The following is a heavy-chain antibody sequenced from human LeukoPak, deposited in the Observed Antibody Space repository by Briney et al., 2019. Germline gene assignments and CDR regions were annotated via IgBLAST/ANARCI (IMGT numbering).Heavy chain of an antibody. Sequence: ASVKVSCKASGYTFTGYYMHWVRQAPGQGLEWMGWINPNSGGTNYAQKFQGRVTMTRDTSISTAYMELSRLRSDDTAVYYCARVGLRFLEWSYAFDIWGQGTMVTVSS. J-gene: IGHJ3*02. V-gene: IGHV1-2*02. CDR3: ARVGLRFLEWSYAFDI. CDR2: INPNSGGT. D-gene: IGHD3-3*01. CDR1: GYTFTGYY.